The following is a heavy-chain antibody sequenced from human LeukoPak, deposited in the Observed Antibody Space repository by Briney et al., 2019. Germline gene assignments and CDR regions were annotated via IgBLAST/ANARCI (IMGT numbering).Heavy chain of an antibody. J-gene: IGHJ4*02. CDR2: IYPGDSDT. CDR1: GYSFTSYW. V-gene: IGHV5-51*01. CDR3: ARGSVRLAANEGFDY. D-gene: IGHD3-10*01. Sequence: GESLKISCKGSGYSFTSYWIGWVRQMPGKGLEWMGIIYPGDSDTRYSPSFQGQVTISADKSISTAYLQWSSLKASDTAMYYCARGSVRLAANEGFDYWGQGTLVTVSS.